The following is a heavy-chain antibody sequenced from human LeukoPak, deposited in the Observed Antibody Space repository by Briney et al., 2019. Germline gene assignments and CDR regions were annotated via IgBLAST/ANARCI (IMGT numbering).Heavy chain of an antibody. CDR1: GGTFSSYA. J-gene: IGHJ1*01. D-gene: IGHD2-21*02. Sequence: SVRVSCTASGGTFSSYAISWVRQAPGQGLEWMGRIIPIFGIANYAQKFQGRVTITADKSTSTAYMELSSLRSEDTAVYYCASPHPGVAYCGGDCYLDFQHGGQGTLVTVSS. CDR2: IIPIFGIA. V-gene: IGHV1-69*04. CDR3: ASPHPGVAYCGGDCYLDFQH.